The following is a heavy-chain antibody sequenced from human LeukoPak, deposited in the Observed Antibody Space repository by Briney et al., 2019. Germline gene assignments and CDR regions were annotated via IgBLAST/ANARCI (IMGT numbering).Heavy chain of an antibody. CDR1: GFTFSSYD. Sequence: GGSLRLSCAACGFTFSSYDMHWVRQATGKGQEWVSAIGTAGDTYYPGSVKGQFTISRENAKNSLYLQMNSLRAGDTAVYYCARAREPYYYDSSAPGYFDYWGQGTLVTASS. CDR3: ARAREPYYYDSSAPGYFDY. CDR2: IGTAGDT. V-gene: IGHV3-13*03. D-gene: IGHD3-22*01. J-gene: IGHJ4*02.